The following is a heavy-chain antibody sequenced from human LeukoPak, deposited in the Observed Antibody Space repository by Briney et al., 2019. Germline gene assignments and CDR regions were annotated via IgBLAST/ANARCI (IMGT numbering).Heavy chain of an antibody. V-gene: IGHV5-51*01. CDR3: ARTYYYDSSGHYYFDY. D-gene: IGHD3-22*01. CDR2: IYPGDSDT. CDR1: GYSFTSYW. Sequence: GESLKISCKGSGYSFTSYWIGWVRQLPGKGLEWMGIIYPGDSDTRYSPSFQGQVTISADKSISTAYLQWSSLKASDTAMYYCARTYYYDSSGHYYFDYWGQGTLVTVSS. J-gene: IGHJ4*02.